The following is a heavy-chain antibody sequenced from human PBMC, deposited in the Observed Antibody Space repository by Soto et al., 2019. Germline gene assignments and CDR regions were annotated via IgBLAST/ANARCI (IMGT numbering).Heavy chain of an antibody. J-gene: IGHJ6*02. D-gene: IGHD2-15*01. V-gene: IGHV4-4*02. Sequence: SETLSLTCAVSGGSITTGHWWTCVRQSPGKGLEWIGEIYQSGITNYNPSLNSRLSISMDQSKNQFSLKLTSVTAADTALYFCARGFSFSDNSDNDRIYFYYGLNVWGQGTTVTVSS. CDR2: IYQSGIT. CDR3: ARGFSFSDNSDNDRIYFYYGLNV. CDR1: GGSITTGHW.